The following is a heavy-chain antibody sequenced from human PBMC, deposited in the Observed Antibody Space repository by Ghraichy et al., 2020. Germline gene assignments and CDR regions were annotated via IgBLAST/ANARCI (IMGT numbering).Heavy chain of an antibody. D-gene: IGHD1-26*01. CDR2: ATGSGDIT. V-gene: IGHV3-23*01. CDR1: GFTFTNYA. CDR3: AKNLRPSGSYASD. Sequence: GGSLRLSCAASGFTFTNYAMSWVRQAPGKGLEWVSGATGSGDITYYADSVKGRFTISRDYSKSTLYLQMNSLRAEDTAVYYCAKNLRPSGSYASDWGQGTLVTVSS. J-gene: IGHJ4*02.